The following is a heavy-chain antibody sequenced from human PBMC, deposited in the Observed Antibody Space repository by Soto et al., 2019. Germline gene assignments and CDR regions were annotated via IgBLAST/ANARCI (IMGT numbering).Heavy chain of an antibody. D-gene: IGHD3-10*01. Sequence: PSETLSLTCTVSGGSISGYYWSWIRQPPGKGLEWIGYIYYSGSTNYNPSLKSRVTISVDTSKNQFSLKLSSVTAADTAVYYCARGRLLWFGDENWFDPWGQGTLATVSS. J-gene: IGHJ5*02. CDR3: ARGRLLWFGDENWFDP. V-gene: IGHV4-59*01. CDR1: GGSISGYY. CDR2: IYYSGST.